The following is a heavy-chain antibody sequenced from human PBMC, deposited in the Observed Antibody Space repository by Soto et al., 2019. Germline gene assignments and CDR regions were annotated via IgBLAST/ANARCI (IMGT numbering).Heavy chain of an antibody. CDR2: ISYDGNNK. CDR1: GFSFSNYA. D-gene: IGHD2-8*02. J-gene: IGHJ6*02. CDR3: ARDLSHCTGGRCFSPTGFNV. V-gene: IGHV3-30-3*01. Sequence: QVQLVESGGGVVQPERSLRLSCAASGFSFSNYAMHWVRQAPGKGLEWVAIISYDGNNKFYADSVRGRFTISRDNSKNTLLLEINSVRAEDTAGYSCARDLSHCTGGRCFSPTGFNVCGQGNTVNVSS.